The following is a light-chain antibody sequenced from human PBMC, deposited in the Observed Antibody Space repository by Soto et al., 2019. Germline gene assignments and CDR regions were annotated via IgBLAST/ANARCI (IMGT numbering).Light chain of an antibody. CDR1: QSVTSSY. Sequence: EIVLTQSPGTLSLSPGERATLSCRASQSVTSSYLDWYQQKPGQAPRLLIYGASSRATGIPDRFSGSGSGTDFTLTISRLEPEDFAVYYCQQYGSSPRTFGHGTKVDIK. CDR2: GAS. J-gene: IGKJ1*01. V-gene: IGKV3-20*01. CDR3: QQYGSSPRT.